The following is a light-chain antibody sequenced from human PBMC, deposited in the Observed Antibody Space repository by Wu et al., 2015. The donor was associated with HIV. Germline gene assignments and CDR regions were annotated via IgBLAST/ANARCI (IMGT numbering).Light chain of an antibody. CDR3: QQYYFWPRT. CDR1: QSVTNN. V-gene: IGKV3-15*01. J-gene: IGKJ1*01. CDR2: GAS. Sequence: EIMMTQSPATLSVSPGEGATLSCRASQSVTNNVAWYQQKPGQAPRLLIHGASTRATGIPARFSGIGSGTEFSLTISSLQSEDIAVYYCQQYYFWPRTFGRRDRRWK.